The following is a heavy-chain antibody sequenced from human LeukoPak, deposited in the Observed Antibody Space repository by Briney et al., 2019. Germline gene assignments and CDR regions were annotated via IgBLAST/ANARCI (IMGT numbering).Heavy chain of an antibody. D-gene: IGHD5-12*01. CDR3: TRSXGYSAYDVDY. CDR2: IKQDGSEK. Sequence: GGSLRLSCAASGFTFSSYWMSWVRQAPGKGLEWVANIKQDGSEKYYVASVKGRFTISRDNAKNSLYLQMNSLRVEDTAVYYCTRSXGYSAYDVDYWGQGTLVTVSS. CDR1: GFTFSSYW. J-gene: IGHJ4*02. V-gene: IGHV3-7*01.